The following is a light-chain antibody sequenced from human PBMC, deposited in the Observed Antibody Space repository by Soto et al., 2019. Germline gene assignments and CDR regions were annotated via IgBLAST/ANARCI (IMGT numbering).Light chain of an antibody. J-gene: IGKJ2*01. CDR2: DAS. V-gene: IGKV1-33*01. Sequence: DIQMTQSPSSLSASVGDRVTITCQASQDISNYLKWYQQKPGKAPKLLIDDASNLETGVPSRFSGSGSGTDFTFTISSLQHEDTATYYCQQYDNLPYTFGQGTKLEIK. CDR3: QQYDNLPYT. CDR1: QDISNY.